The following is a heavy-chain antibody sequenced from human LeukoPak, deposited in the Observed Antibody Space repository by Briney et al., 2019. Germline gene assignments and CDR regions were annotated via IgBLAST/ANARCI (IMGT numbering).Heavy chain of an antibody. V-gene: IGHV4-59*12. CDR3: ARRLGYCSSTSCYTSPRYFQH. Sequence: SETLSLTCTVSGGSISGYYWSWIRQPPGKRLEWIGYIYSSGSTNYNPSLKSRVTISVDTSKNQFSLKLSSVTAADTAVYYCARRLGYCSSTSCYTSPRYFQHWGQGTLVTVSS. J-gene: IGHJ1*01. CDR2: IYSSGST. CDR1: GGSISGYY. D-gene: IGHD2-2*02.